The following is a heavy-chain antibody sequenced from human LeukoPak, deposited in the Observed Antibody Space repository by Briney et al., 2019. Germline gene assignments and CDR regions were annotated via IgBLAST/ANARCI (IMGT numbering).Heavy chain of an antibody. CDR2: IYYSGST. D-gene: IGHD3-10*01. J-gene: IGHJ3*02. V-gene: IGHV4-59*01. CDR1: GGSISSYY. CDR3: ARDLLPGVFDI. Sequence: SETLSLTCTVSGGSISSYYWSWIRQPPGKGLEWIGYIYYSGSTNYNPSLKGRVTISVDTSKNQFSLKLSSVTAADTAVYYCARDLLPGVFDIWGQGTMVTVSS.